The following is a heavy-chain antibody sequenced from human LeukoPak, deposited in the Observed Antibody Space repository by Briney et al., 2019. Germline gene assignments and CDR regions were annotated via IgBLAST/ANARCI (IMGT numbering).Heavy chain of an antibody. V-gene: IGHV4-59*01. J-gene: IGHJ4*02. CDR2: IYYSGIT. Sequence: SETLSLTCAVSSGSISSYYWTWIRQPPGKGLEWIGYIYYSGITNYNPSLNSRVTISIDRSKNQFSLKLSSVTAAATAVYYCARAPFFDFWTGYYFDYWGQGTLVTVSS. CDR1: SGSISSYY. D-gene: IGHD3/OR15-3a*01. CDR3: ARAPFFDFWTGYYFDY.